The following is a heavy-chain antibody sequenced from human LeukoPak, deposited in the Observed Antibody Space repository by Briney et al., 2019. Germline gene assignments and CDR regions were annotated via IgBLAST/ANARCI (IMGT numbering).Heavy chain of an antibody. Sequence: GGSLRLSCAVSGFTFSSYAMSWVRQAPGKGLEWVSLINDSGGNTYYADSVKGRFTISRDNSKNTLFLQMRSLKAYDTAVYYCAKTSAGIRGGYFDYWGQGTLVTVSS. D-gene: IGHD3-10*01. CDR3: AKTSAGIRGGYFDY. J-gene: IGHJ4*02. CDR2: INDSGGNT. V-gene: IGHV3-23*01. CDR1: GFTFSSYA.